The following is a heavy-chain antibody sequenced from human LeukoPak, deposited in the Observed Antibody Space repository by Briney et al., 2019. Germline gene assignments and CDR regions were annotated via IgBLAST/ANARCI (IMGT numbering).Heavy chain of an antibody. CDR2: VCASAAST. CDR1: GFTFSNNA. V-gene: IGHV3-23*01. D-gene: IGHD3-16*01. J-gene: IGHJ4*02. CDR3: AKSKSTGLYDSFAYLFDS. Sequence: GGSLRLSCAASGFTFSNNAMSWVRQAPGKGLEWVSAVCASAASTYYADSVKGRSTISRDNSNNTLYLQMNSLRVEDTAVYYCAKSKSTGLYDSFAYLFDSWGQGTLVTVSS.